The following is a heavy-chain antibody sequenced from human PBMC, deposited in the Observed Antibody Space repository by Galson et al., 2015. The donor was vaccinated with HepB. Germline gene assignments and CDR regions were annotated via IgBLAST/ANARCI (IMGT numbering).Heavy chain of an antibody. D-gene: IGHD5-18*01. J-gene: IGHJ6*03. CDR1: GYTFTDYY. V-gene: IGHV1-46*01. CDR3: ARGYSYGYSFGRDYYYYLDV. CDR2: IIPSGGIT. Sequence: SVKVSCKASGYTFTDYYMHWVRQAPGQGLEWMGIIIPSGGITDYAQKFQGRVTMTRDTSTSTVYMELSSLRSEDTAVYYCARGYSYGYSFGRDYYYYLDVWGMGTTVTVSS.